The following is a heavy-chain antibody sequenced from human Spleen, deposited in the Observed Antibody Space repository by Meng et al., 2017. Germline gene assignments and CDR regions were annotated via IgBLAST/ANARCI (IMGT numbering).Heavy chain of an antibody. CDR1: GASISSDNW. J-gene: IGHJ4*02. Sequence: SETLSLTCAVSGASISSDNWWSWVRQPPGKGLEWIGEIYHSGSTNYNPSLKSRITISVDTSKNQFSLKLSSVTAADTAVYYCARLPWFGELLSPYFDYWGQGTLVTVSS. CDR3: ARLPWFGELLSPYFDY. CDR2: IYHSGST. V-gene: IGHV4-4*02. D-gene: IGHD3-10*01.